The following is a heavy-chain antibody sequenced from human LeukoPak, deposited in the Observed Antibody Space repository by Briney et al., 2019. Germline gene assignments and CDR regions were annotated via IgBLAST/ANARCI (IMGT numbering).Heavy chain of an antibody. CDR1: GFTFSSYG. CDR3: ARTNGSGSPFDY. J-gene: IGHJ4*02. Sequence: GGSLRLSCAASGFTFSSYGMHWVRQAPGKGLEWVAFIRYDGSNKYYADSVKGRFTISRDNSKNTLYLQMNSLRAEDTAVYYCARTNGSGSPFDYWGQGTLVTVSS. CDR2: IRYDGSNK. V-gene: IGHV3-30*02. D-gene: IGHD3-10*01.